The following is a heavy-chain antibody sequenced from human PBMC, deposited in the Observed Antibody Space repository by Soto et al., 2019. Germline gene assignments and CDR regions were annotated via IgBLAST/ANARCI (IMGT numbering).Heavy chain of an antibody. D-gene: IGHD2-15*01. CDR1: GYIFTSHY. V-gene: IGHV1-46*01. Sequence: GSVKVSCKASGYIFTSHYMHWMRQAPGQGLEWMGFIAPSVGSTTYAQKFQGRVTMTRDTSSSSVYMELSSLRSEDTAMYYCASEKGGFDIWGQGTVVTVSS. CDR2: IAPSVGST. J-gene: IGHJ3*02. CDR3: ASEKGGFDI.